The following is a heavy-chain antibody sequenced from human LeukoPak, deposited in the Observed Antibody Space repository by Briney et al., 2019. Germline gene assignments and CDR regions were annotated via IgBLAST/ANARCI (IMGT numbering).Heavy chain of an antibody. V-gene: IGHV1-69*13. CDR2: IIPIFGTA. D-gene: IGHD1-26*01. Sequence: SVKVSCKASGGTFSSYAMSWVRQAPGQGLEWMGGIIPIFGTANSAQKFQGRVTITADESTSTAYMELSSLRSEDTAVYYCAREPADSVGATGRFLPWGQGTLVTVSS. J-gene: IGHJ5*02. CDR3: AREPADSVGATGRFLP. CDR1: GGTFSSYA.